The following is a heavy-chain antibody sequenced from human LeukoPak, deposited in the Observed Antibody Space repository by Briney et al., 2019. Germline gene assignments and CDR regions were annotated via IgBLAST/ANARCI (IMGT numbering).Heavy chain of an antibody. V-gene: IGHV3-23*01. Sequence: GGSLRLSCAASGFTFSSYAMSWVRQAPGKGLEWVSAISGSGGSTYYADSVKGRFTISRDNAKNSLYLQMNSLRAEDTAVYYCARSSRGYCSSTSGSAGPWGQGTMVTVSS. CDR3: ARSSRGYCSSTSGSAGP. D-gene: IGHD2-2*03. J-gene: IGHJ3*01. CDR1: GFTFSSYA. CDR2: ISGSGGST.